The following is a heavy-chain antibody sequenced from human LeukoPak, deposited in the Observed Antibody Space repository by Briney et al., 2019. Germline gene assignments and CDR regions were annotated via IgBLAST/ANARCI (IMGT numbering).Heavy chain of an antibody. CDR3: ARVVLLWFGESYYMDV. J-gene: IGHJ6*03. D-gene: IGHD3-10*01. CDR2: IYSSGST. V-gene: IGHV4-59*12. Sequence: PSETLSLTCTVSGGSISSYYWSWIRQPPGKGLEWIGYIYSSGSTNYNPSLKSRVTMSVDTSKNQFSLKLSSVTAADTAVYYCARVVLLWFGESYYMDVWGKGTTVTVSS. CDR1: GGSISSYY.